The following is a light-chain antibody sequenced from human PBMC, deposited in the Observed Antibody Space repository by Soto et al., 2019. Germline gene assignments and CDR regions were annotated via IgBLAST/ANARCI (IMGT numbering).Light chain of an antibody. CDR2: GAS. V-gene: IGKV3-20*01. CDR3: QQYGSSPRA. CDR1: QTVSSSC. J-gene: IGKJ1*01. Sequence: EIVLTQSPDTLSLSPGERATLSCRASQTVSSSCVAWYQQAPGQAPRLLIYGASSRATGISVRFSGSGSGTDFTLTISRLEPEDFATYYCQQYGSSPRAFGQGTKV.